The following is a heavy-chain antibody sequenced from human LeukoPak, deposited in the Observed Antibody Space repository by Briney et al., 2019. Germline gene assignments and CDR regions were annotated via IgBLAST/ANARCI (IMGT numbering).Heavy chain of an antibody. V-gene: IGHV4-31*11. CDR3: AREYQEPPYYFDS. Sequence: PSETLSLTCAVSGGSINNGAVYWSWMRQHPGKGPEWIGHISRSGSTSYNASLKSRISISVDMFNNQFSLKLNSVTAADTAVYYCAREYQEPPYYFDSWGQGTLVTVSS. D-gene: IGHD1-14*01. J-gene: IGHJ4*02. CDR1: GGSINNGAVY. CDR2: ISRSGST.